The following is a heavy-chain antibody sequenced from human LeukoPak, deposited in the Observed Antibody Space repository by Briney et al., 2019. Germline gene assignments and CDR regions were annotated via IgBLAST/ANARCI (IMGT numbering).Heavy chain of an antibody. CDR3: ARDHVVRDYYDSSGYYLDFDY. CDR1: GYTFTGYY. J-gene: IGHJ4*02. Sequence: GASVKVSCKASGYTFTGYYMHWVRQAPGQGLEWMGWINPNSGGTNYAQKSQGRVTMTRDTSISTAYMELSRLRSDDTAVYYCARDHVVRDYYDSSGYYLDFDYWGQGTLVTVSS. D-gene: IGHD3-22*01. CDR2: INPNSGGT. V-gene: IGHV1-2*02.